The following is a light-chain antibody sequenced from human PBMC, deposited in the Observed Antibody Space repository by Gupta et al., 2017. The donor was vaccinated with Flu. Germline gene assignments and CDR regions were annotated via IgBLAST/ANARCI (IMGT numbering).Light chain of an antibody. CDR2: DVN. CDR1: SSDVGDYNY. J-gene: IGLJ3*02. Sequence: QSALTQPASVSGSPGQSITISCTGTSSDVGDYNYVSWYQHHPGKAPKLIIYDVNNRPSGVSHRFSGSKSGNTASLTISGLQAEDEASYYCSSYRTGASRVFGGGTKLTVL. CDR3: SSYRTGASRV. V-gene: IGLV2-14*03.